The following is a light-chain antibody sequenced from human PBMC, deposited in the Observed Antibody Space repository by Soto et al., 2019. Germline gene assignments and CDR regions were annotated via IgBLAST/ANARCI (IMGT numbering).Light chain of an antibody. CDR1: SSDIGGYNF. CDR2: DVT. J-gene: IGLJ1*01. V-gene: IGLV2-11*01. Sequence: QSALTQPPSVSGSPGQSLTISCTGTSSDIGGYNFVSWYQQYPGKAPKLMIYDVTKRPSGVPDRFSGSKSGNTASLTISGLQAEDEAHYYCCSYAGSYTYVFGTGAKVTVL. CDR3: CSYAGSYTYV.